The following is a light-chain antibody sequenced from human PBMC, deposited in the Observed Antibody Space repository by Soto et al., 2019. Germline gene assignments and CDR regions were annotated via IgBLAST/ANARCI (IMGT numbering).Light chain of an antibody. CDR2: GAS. CDR1: QSVSSD. J-gene: IGKJ1*01. V-gene: IGKV3-15*01. Sequence: EIVMTQSPATLSVSPGERATLSCRASQSVSSDLAWYHQKPGQAPRLLIYGASDRATGIPARFSGSGSGTEFTLTISSLQSEDFAVYYCQKYNNWPPETLGQGTKVDIK. CDR3: QKYNNWPPET.